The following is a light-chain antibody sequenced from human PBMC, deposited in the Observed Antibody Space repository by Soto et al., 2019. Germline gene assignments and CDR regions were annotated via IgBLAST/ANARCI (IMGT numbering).Light chain of an antibody. CDR3: QQYGTSRDT. CDR2: GAS. J-gene: IGKJ2*01. V-gene: IGKV3-20*01. CDR1: QSVINNY. Sequence: EIVLTQSPGTLSLSPGERATLSCRASQSVINNYLAWYQQKPGQAPRLLIYGASSRATGIPDRFSGSGSGTDFTLTISRLESEDFAVYYCQQYGTSRDTFGQGTKLDIK.